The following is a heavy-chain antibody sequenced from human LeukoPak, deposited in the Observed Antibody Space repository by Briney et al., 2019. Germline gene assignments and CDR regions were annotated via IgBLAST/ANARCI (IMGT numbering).Heavy chain of an antibody. CDR3: AGSGWSFDAFDF. CDR1: GASITGYY. D-gene: IGHD6-19*01. J-gene: IGHJ3*01. Sequence: SETLSLTCTVSGASITGYYWSWIRQPPGKGLEWIGNIHYNGGTNYSPFLKSRLTMSVDTSKSRFSPRLSSLTAADTAVYFCAGSGWSFDAFDFWGQGTMVTVSS. V-gene: IGHV4-59*08. CDR2: IHYNGGT.